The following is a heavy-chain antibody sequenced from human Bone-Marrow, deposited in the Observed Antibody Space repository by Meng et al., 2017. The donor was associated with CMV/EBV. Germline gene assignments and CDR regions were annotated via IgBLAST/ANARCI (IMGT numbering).Heavy chain of an antibody. CDR3: ATDGPTSMEPFKY. V-gene: IGHV1-18*01. Sequence: ASVKVSCKTSGYNFRHYGISWARQAPGEGLEWMGWITPYNGDTKYAQKIQGRLTMTTDPSTNTVYMGLTSLTSDDTAVYFCATDGPTSMEPFKYWGQGTLVAVSS. J-gene: IGHJ4*02. D-gene: IGHD1-14*01. CDR2: ITPYNGDT. CDR1: GYNFRHYG.